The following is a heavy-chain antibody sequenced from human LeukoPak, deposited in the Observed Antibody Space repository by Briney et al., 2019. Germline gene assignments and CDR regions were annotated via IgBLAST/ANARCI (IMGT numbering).Heavy chain of an antibody. D-gene: IGHD6-13*01. J-gene: IGHJ4*02. CDR1: VDSISSYH. Sequence: SETLSLTCTVSVDSISSYHGSCIRRPPEGGVEGIRYIYGSASTNYNPSLKSRITISVYTYKNQLSLKLSSVTAADTAVYDCARHRISAAGIDYWGQGTLVTVSS. CDR2: IYGSAST. V-gene: IGHV4-59*08. CDR3: ARHRISAAGIDY.